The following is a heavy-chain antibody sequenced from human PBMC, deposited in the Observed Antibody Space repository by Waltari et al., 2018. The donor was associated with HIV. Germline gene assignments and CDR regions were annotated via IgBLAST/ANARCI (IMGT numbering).Heavy chain of an antibody. Sequence: QVQLQESGPGLVRPPQTLSLTCTVSGGSIGIGPYYWSWTRQHPGKGLEWIGYIYDSWYTFYNPTLKSRVAMSVETSKNQFSLRLSSVTAADTAVYYCARGWDTARVAGDYFGMDVWGQGTTVTVSS. CDR1: GGSIGIGPYY. CDR2: IYDSWYT. J-gene: IGHJ6*02. D-gene: IGHD5-18*01. V-gene: IGHV4-31*03. CDR3: ARGWDTARVAGDYFGMDV.